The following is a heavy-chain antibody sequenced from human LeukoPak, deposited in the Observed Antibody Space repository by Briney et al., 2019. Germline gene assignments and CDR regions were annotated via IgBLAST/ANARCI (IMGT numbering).Heavy chain of an antibody. J-gene: IGHJ5*02. CDR2: FDPEDGET. D-gene: IGHD3-10*01. Sequence: GASVKVSCKVSGYTLTELSMHWVRQAPGKGLEWMGGFDPEDGETIYAQKFQGRVTMTEDTSTDTAYMELSSLRSEDTAVYYCATADSYGSGSYWNWLDPWGQGTLVTVSS. CDR3: ATADSYGSGSYWNWLDP. V-gene: IGHV1-24*01. CDR1: GYTLTELS.